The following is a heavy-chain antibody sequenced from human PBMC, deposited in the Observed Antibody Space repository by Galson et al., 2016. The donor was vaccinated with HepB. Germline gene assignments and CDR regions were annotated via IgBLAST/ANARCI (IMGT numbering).Heavy chain of an antibody. V-gene: IGHV2-5*02. Sequence: PALVKPTQTLTLTCTFSRFSLSRGVGVGWIRQPPGKALEWLALLYWGAHKRYSPSLMSTLTITKETSKNQVVLTMANMDPVDTATYYCAHIQSTPDYDYWSGPYFDYWGQGTVVTVSS. CDR2: LYWGAHK. CDR1: RFSLSRGVG. CDR3: AHIQSTPDYDYWSGPYFDY. J-gene: IGHJ4*02. D-gene: IGHD3-3*01.